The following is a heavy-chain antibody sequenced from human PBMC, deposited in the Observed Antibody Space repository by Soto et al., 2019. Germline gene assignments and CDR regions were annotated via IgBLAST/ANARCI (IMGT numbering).Heavy chain of an antibody. CDR1: GYTFTSYA. D-gene: IGHD6-13*01. J-gene: IGHJ6*02. Sequence: GASVKVSCKASGYTFTSYAMHWVRQAPGQRLEWMGWINAGNGNTKYSQKFQGRVTITRDTSAITAYMELSSLRSEDTAVYYCASPDRYSSSRYYYYGMDVWGQGTTVTVSS. V-gene: IGHV1-3*01. CDR3: ASPDRYSSSRYYYYGMDV. CDR2: INAGNGNT.